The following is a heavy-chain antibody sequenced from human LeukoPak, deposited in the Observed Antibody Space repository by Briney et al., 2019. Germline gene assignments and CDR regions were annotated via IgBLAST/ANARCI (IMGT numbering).Heavy chain of an antibody. CDR2: ISARDGST. CDR1: GFTFSSYS. Sequence: PGGSLRLSCAASGFTFSSYSMNWVRQAPGQGLDWVSAISARDGSTYYADSVKGRFTISRDNSKNTLYLQMNGLRAEDTAVYYCAKLLNDYGDYYFDYWGQGTLVTVSS. CDR3: AKLLNDYGDYYFDY. J-gene: IGHJ4*02. D-gene: IGHD4-17*01. V-gene: IGHV3-23*01.